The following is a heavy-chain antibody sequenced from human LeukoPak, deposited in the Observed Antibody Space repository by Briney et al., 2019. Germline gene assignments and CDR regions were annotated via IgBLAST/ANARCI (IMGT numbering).Heavy chain of an antibody. V-gene: IGHV3-30*18. CDR3: AKGADGRAVAGTASGLFDC. J-gene: IGHJ4*02. CDR2: ISYDGSNK. D-gene: IGHD6-19*01. CDR1: GFTFSSYG. Sequence: SGRSLRLSRAASGFTFSSYGMYWVRQAPGKGLEWVALISYDGSNKYYADSVKGRFTISRDDSKNTLYLQMNSLRAEDTAVYYCAKGADGRAVAGTASGLFDCWGLGTLVTVSS.